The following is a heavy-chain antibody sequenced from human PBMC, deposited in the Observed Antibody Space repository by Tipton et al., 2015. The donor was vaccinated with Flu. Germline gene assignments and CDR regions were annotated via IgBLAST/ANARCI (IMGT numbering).Heavy chain of an antibody. V-gene: IGHV3-72*01. Sequence: SLRLSCAASGFTISDRYMDWVRQAPGMGLEWVGRIRDKSKSYTTEYAASVKGRFTISRDDSKNSLYLQMNSLTTEDTAVYYCARVPVSCSSSSCHFDYWGLGTLVTVSS. CDR3: ARVPVSCSSSSCHFDY. D-gene: IGHD2-2*01. CDR2: IRDKSKSYTT. J-gene: IGHJ4*02. CDR1: GFTISDRY.